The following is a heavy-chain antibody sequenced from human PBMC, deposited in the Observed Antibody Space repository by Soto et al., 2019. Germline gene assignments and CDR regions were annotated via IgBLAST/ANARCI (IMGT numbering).Heavy chain of an antibody. CDR1: GFTFSNYG. V-gene: IGHV3-48*01. Sequence: EVQLVESGGGLVQPGGSLRHSCEASGFTFSNYGINWVRQAPGKGLEWVSHISSSSSTIYYAESVKGRFSISRDNAKNSLYLQMSSLRGEDTAVYYCATSFITTVGTTAWGQGTQVTVSS. CDR2: ISSSSSTI. D-gene: IGHD1-1*01. J-gene: IGHJ4*02. CDR3: ATSFITTVGTTA.